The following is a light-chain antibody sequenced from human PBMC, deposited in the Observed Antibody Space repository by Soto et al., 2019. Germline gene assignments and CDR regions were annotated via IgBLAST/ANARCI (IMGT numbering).Light chain of an antibody. CDR1: QSVIMN. V-gene: IGKV3-15*01. CDR2: DAS. CDR3: QQYIKWPIT. Sequence: IVMTQAPCTLSVSPWERASLSCMASQSVIMNLAWYQQKPGQAPRLLISDASTRATGIPARFSGSGSGTEFTLTVSSLQSEDFAVYYCQQYIKWPITFGQGTRLEIK. J-gene: IGKJ5*01.